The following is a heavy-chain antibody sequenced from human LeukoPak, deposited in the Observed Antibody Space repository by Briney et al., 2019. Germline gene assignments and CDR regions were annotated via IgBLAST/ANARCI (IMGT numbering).Heavy chain of an antibody. J-gene: IGHJ4*02. D-gene: IGHD3-16*01. CDR3: AKSRDGGASALDY. V-gene: IGHV3-23*01. CDR2: ISGSGGSS. Sequence: GGSLRLSCAASGFIFSTYGMSWVRQAPGKGLEWVSLISGSGGSSNYADSVKGRFTISRDNSKNTVFLQMNSLRAEDTAVYYCAKSRDGGASALDYWGQGTLVTVSS. CDR1: GFIFSTYG.